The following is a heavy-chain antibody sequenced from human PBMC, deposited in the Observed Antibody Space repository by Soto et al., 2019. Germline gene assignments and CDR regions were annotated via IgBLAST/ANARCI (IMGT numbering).Heavy chain of an antibody. V-gene: IGHV4-39*01. CDR3: ASQLESTTYFDY. CDR2: IYHTGSP. Sequence: LQLQESGPGLVKPSETLSLTCTVSGGSISNSDYFWAWMRQPPGKGLEWVGTIYHTGSPRYNPSLKSRVTISVDTSKNQFSLRLPSVTAADTAVFYCASQLESTTYFDYWGRGTLVTVSS. J-gene: IGHJ4*02. CDR1: GGSISNSDYF. D-gene: IGHD1-1*01.